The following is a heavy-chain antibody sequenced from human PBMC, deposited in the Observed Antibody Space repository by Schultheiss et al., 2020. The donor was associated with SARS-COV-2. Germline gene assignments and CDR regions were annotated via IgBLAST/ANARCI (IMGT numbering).Heavy chain of an antibody. CDR1: GFSFSSYW. V-gene: IGHV3-7*03. CDR2: IKENGNDK. CDR3: ASQLGAVPGTRDY. D-gene: IGHD6-19*01. Sequence: GESLKISCAASGFSFSSYWMSWVRQAPGKGLEWVANIKENGNDKFYVDSVKGRFTISRDNARDSLYLQMDSLRADDTAVYYCASQLGAVPGTRDYWGQGTLVTVSS. J-gene: IGHJ4*02.